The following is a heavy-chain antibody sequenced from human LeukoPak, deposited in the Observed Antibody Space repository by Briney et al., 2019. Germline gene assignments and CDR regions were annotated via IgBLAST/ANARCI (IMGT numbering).Heavy chain of an antibody. Sequence: GGSLRLSCAASGFTFSSYGMHWVRQAPGKGLEWVAVISYDGSNKYYADSVKGRFTISRDNSKNTLYLQMNSLSAEDTAVYYCAKITGTTSEDYWGQGTLVTVSS. J-gene: IGHJ4*02. CDR3: AKITGTTSEDY. CDR1: GFTFSSYG. D-gene: IGHD1-7*01. V-gene: IGHV3-30*18. CDR2: ISYDGSNK.